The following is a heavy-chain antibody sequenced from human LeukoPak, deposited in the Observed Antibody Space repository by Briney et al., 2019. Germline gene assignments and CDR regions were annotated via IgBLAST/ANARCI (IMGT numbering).Heavy chain of an antibody. Sequence: TPSETLSLTCTVSGGSISSYYWSWIRQPPGKGLEWIGYIYYSGSTNHNPSLKSRVTISVDTSKNQFSLKLSSVTAADTAVYYCARVAGTHIVVERRAFDIWGQGTMVTVSS. CDR3: ARVAGTHIVVERRAFDI. CDR2: IYYSGST. D-gene: IGHD2-21*01. J-gene: IGHJ3*02. CDR1: GGSISSYY. V-gene: IGHV4-59*01.